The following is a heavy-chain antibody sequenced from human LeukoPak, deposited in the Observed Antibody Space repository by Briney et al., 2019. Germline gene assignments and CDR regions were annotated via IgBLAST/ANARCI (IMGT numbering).Heavy chain of an antibody. CDR1: GFTFSSHS. D-gene: IGHD3-22*01. CDR2: ISSSSSYI. CDR3: ARGGELLRPADY. Sequence: GGSLRLSCAASGFTFSSHSMNWVRQAPGKGLEWVSSISSSSSYIYYADSVKGRFTISRDNAKNSLYLQMNSLRAEDTAVYYCARGGELLRPADYWGQGTLVTVSS. V-gene: IGHV3-21*04. J-gene: IGHJ4*02.